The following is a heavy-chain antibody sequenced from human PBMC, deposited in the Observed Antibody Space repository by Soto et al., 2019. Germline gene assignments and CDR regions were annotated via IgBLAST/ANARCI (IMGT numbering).Heavy chain of an antibody. D-gene: IGHD2-15*01. CDR1: GFTFSSYA. Sequence: QVQLVESGGGVVQPGRSLRLSCAASGFTFSSYAMHWVRQAPGKGLEWVAVISYDGSNKYYADSVKGRFTISRDNSKNTLYLQMNSLRAEDTAVYYCARELRVAYHYYYYYGMDVW. CDR2: ISYDGSNK. CDR3: ARELRVAYHYYYYYGMDV. J-gene: IGHJ6*01. V-gene: IGHV3-30-3*01.